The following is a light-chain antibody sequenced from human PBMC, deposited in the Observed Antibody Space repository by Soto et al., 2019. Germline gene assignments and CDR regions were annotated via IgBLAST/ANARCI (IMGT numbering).Light chain of an antibody. V-gene: IGKV3-20*01. CDR1: QSLGSGY. CDR3: QQYGTSPLT. Sequence: ENVLTQSPGTLSLSPGEGVTLSCRASQSLGSGYLAWYQHRPGQAPRLLIHGASRRATGIPDRFSGSGSGTDFTLTISRVEPEDYAVYYCQQYGTSPLTFGGGTKVEIK. J-gene: IGKJ4*01. CDR2: GAS.